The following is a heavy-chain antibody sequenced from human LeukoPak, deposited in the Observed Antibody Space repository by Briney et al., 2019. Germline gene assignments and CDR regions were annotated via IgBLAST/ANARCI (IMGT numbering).Heavy chain of an antibody. J-gene: IGHJ4*02. V-gene: IGHV3-11*04. CDR1: GFTFSDYY. Sequence: PGGSLRLSCAASGFTFSDYYMSWIRQAPGKGLEWVSYISSSGSTIYYADSVKGRFTISRDNAKNSLYLQMNSLRAEDTAVYHCARDRVPAAHFLDYWGQGTLVTVSS. CDR2: ISSSGSTI. CDR3: ARDRVPAAHFLDY. D-gene: IGHD2-2*01.